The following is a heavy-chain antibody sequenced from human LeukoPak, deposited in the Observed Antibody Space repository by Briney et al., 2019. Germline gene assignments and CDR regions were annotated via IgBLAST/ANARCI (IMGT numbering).Heavy chain of an antibody. J-gene: IGHJ4*02. CDR2: INPNSGGT. CDR1: GYTFTGYY. V-gene: IGHV1-2*02. D-gene: IGHD3-10*01. Sequence: ASVKVSCKASGYTFTGYYMHWVRQAPGQGLEWMGWINPNSGGTNYAQKFQGRVTMTRDASISTAYMELSRLRSDDTAVYYCARDQYGSGSYGYWGQGTLVTVSS. CDR3: ARDQYGSGSYGY.